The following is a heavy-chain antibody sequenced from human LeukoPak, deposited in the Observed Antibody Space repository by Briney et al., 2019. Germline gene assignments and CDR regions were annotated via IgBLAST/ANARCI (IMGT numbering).Heavy chain of an antibody. D-gene: IGHD2-21*01. J-gene: IGHJ6*03. CDR2: FDPEDGET. CDR1: GGTFSSYA. Sequence: ASVKVSCKASGGTFSSYAISWVRQAPGQGLEWMGGFDPEDGETIYAQKFQGRVTMTEDTSTDTAYMELSSLRSEDTAVYYCATVGRYCGGDCYLGYYYMDVWGKGTTVTVSS. V-gene: IGHV1-24*01. CDR3: ATVGRYCGGDCYLGYYYMDV.